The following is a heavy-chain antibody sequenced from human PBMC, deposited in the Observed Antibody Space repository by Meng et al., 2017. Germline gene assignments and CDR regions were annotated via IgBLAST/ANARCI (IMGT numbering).Heavy chain of an antibody. Sequence: QVQLVQSGAEVKKPGASVKDSCKPSGYNFPDYYIHWVRRAPGQGLEWMGRINPKSGDTHYAQKFQARVTMTGDTSISTAYMELSGLRSDDTAMYYCARDEDISAAGKLFGDYWGQGTLVTVSS. D-gene: IGHD6-25*01. CDR2: INPKSGDT. CDR3: ARDEDISAAGKLFGDY. CDR1: GYNFPDYY. J-gene: IGHJ4*02. V-gene: IGHV1-2*06.